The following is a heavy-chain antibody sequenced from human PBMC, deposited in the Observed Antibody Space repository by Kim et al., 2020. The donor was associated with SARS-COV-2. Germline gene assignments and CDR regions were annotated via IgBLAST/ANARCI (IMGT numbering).Heavy chain of an antibody. J-gene: IGHJ6*03. Sequence: GGSLRLSCAASGFSFSSYAMHWVRQAPGKGLEWVAVIAYDGNNKYYTDSVKGRFTISRDNSKNTVYMEMNSLRSEDTAVYYCARAGGYYYGSGSSIGGDHFYYYMDVWGKGTTVTVSS. CDR1: GFSFSSYA. D-gene: IGHD3-10*01. CDR3: ARAGGYYYGSGSSIGGDHFYYYMDV. CDR2: IAYDGNNK. V-gene: IGHV3-30-3*01.